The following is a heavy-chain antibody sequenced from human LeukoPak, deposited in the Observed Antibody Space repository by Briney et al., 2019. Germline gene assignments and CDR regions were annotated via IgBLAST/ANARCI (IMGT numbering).Heavy chain of an antibody. Sequence: GGSLRLSCAASGFTFSSYAMHWVRQAPGKGLEWVAVISYDGSNKYYADSVKGRFTISRDNSKNTLYLQMYSLRAEDTAVYYCARDRGQATNYYYYYMDVWGKGTTVTVSS. D-gene: IGHD3-10*01. J-gene: IGHJ6*03. CDR1: GFTFSSYA. CDR2: ISYDGSNK. V-gene: IGHV3-30*04. CDR3: ARDRGQATNYYYYYMDV.